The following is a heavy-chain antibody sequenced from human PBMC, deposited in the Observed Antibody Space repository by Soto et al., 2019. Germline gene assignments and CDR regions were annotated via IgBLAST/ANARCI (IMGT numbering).Heavy chain of an antibody. CDR2: IYPGDSDT. V-gene: IGHV5-51*01. CDR1: GYSFTSYW. Sequence: PGESLKISCKGSGYSFTSYWIGWVRQMPGKGLEWMGIIYPGDSDTRYSPSFQGQVTISADKSISTAYLQWSSLKASDTAMYYCASTYNSPWSGGAFDIWGQGTMVTVSS. J-gene: IGHJ3*02. CDR3: ASTYNSPWSGGAFDI. D-gene: IGHD6-19*01.